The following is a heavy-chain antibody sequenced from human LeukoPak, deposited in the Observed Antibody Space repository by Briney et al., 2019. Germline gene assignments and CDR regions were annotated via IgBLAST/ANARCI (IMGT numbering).Heavy chain of an antibody. CDR3: ARSTAAGTSDFDY. CDR1: GYSFTSYW. J-gene: IGHJ4*02. CDR2: IYPGDSDT. Sequence: LGESLKISCKGSGYSFTSYWIGWVRQMPGKGLEWMGIIYPGDSDTRYSPSFQGQATISADKSISTAYLQWSSLKASDTAMYYCARSTAAGTSDFDYWGQGTLVTVSS. V-gene: IGHV5-51*01. D-gene: IGHD6-13*01.